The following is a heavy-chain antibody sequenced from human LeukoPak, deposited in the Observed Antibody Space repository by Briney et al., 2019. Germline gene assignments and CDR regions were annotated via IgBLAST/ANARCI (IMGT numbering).Heavy chain of an antibody. V-gene: IGHV1-8*01. CDR2: MNPNSGNT. J-gene: IGHJ4*02. CDR3: ARSKRAASKWERVLLWFGDLDY. Sequence: GASVKVSCKASGYTFTSYDINWVRQATGQGLEWMGWMNPNSGNTGYAQKFQGGVTMTRNTSISTAYMELSSLRSEDTAVYYCARSKRAASKWERVLLWFGDLDYWGQGTLVTVSS. CDR1: GYTFTSYD. D-gene: IGHD3-10*01.